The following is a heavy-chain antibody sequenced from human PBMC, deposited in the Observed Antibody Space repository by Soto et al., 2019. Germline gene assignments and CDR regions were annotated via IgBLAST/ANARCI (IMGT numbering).Heavy chain of an antibody. CDR1: RFTFTSSA. CDR2: IVVGSGNT. CDR3: ATAMAVADYYYFDY. D-gene: IGHD6-19*01. Sequence: GASVKVSCKASRFTFTSSAVQWVRQARGQRLEWIGWIVVGSGNTNYAQKFQGRVTITADESTSTAYMELSSLRSEDTAVYYCATAMAVADYYYFDYWGQGTLVTVSS. V-gene: IGHV1-58*01. J-gene: IGHJ4*02.